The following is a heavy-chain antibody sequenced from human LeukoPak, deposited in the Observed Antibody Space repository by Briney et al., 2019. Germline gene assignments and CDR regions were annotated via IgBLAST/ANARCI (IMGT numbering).Heavy chain of an antibody. Sequence: PSQTLSLTCAISGDSVSSNSAAWNWIRQSPSRGLECLGRTYYRSKWYNDYAVSVKSRITINPDTSKNQFSLQLNSVTPEDTAVYYCARDPRDYGDSYYYYGMDVWGKGTTVTVSS. CDR2: TYYRSKWYN. D-gene: IGHD4-17*01. J-gene: IGHJ6*04. CDR1: GDSVSSNSAA. CDR3: ARDPRDYGDSYYYYGMDV. V-gene: IGHV6-1*01.